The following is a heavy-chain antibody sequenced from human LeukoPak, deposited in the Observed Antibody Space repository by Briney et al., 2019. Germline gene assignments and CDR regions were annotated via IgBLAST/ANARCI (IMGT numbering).Heavy chain of an antibody. V-gene: IGHV1-46*01. J-gene: IGHJ6*03. CDR3: ASPYYYDSSGYPPTDYYYMDV. CDR1: GYTFTSYY. CDR2: INPSGGST. Sequence: ASVKVSCKASGYTFTSYYMHWVRQAPGQGLEWMGIINPSGGSTSYAQKFQGRVTMARDMSTSTVYMELSSLRSEDTAVYYCASPYYYDSSGYPPTDYYYMDVWGKGTTVTVSS. D-gene: IGHD3-22*01.